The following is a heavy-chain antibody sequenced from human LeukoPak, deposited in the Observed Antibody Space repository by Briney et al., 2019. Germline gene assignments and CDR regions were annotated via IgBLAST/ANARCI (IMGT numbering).Heavy chain of an antibody. CDR2: ISGSGGST. CDR3: AVAAAGNWDYYYYYYMDV. V-gene: IGHV3-23*01. Sequence: GGTLRLSCAASGFTFSSYGMSWVRQAPGKGLEWVSAISGSGGSTYYADSVKGRFTISRDNSKNTLYLQMNSLRAEDTAVYYCAVAAAGNWDYYYYYYMDVWGKGTTVTVSS. CDR1: GFTFSSYG. J-gene: IGHJ6*03. D-gene: IGHD6-13*01.